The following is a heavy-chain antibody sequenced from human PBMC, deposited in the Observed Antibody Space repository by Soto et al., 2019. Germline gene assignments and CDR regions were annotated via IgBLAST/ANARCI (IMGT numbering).Heavy chain of an antibody. CDR2: IYYSGST. CDR3: ARLPRGYSGFGGGFYFDY. Sequence: PSETLSLTCTVSGGSISSSSYYWAWIRHPPGKGLEWFGNIYYSGSTYYNPSLKSRVTISVYTSKNQLSLRLSSVTAADTAVYHCARLPRGYSGFGGGFYFDYWGQGTLVTFSS. CDR1: GGSISSSSYY. J-gene: IGHJ4*02. V-gene: IGHV4-39*01. D-gene: IGHD5-12*01.